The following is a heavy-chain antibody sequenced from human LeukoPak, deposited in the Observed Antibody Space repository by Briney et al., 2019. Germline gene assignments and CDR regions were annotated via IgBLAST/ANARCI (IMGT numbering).Heavy chain of an antibody. CDR2: IYPDDSRT. CDR1: GYRFPKSW. J-gene: IGHJ4*02. D-gene: IGHD3-10*01. CDR3: ARPNYGSADY. Sequence: GESLKISCKASGYRFPKSWIGWVRQMPGKGLEWMGIIYPDDSRTKYSPSFQGQVTMSVDKSISTAYLQWNSLKASDTAIYYCARPNYGSADYWGQGTLLTVSS. V-gene: IGHV5-51*01.